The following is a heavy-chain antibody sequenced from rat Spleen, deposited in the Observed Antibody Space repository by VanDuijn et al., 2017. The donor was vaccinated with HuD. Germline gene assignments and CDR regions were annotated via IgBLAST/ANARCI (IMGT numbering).Heavy chain of an antibody. Sequence: QVQLKESGPGLVQPSQTLSLTCTVAGFSPTSYNVHWVRQPPGKGLEWIAAISSGGSTYYNSVFKSRLSISRDTSKSQVILKMNSLQTEDTAIYFCTRDGDSSWFAYWGQGTLVTVSS. CDR3: TRDGDSSWFAY. CDR2: ISSGGST. V-gene: IGHV2-6*01. D-gene: IGHD1-2*01. J-gene: IGHJ3*01. CDR1: GFSPTSYN.